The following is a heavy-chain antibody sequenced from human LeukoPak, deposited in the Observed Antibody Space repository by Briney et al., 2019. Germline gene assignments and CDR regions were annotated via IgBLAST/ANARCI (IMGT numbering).Heavy chain of an antibody. D-gene: IGHD2-2*01. V-gene: IGHV4-30-4*08. J-gene: IGHJ6*03. CDR1: GGSISSGDYY. CDR3: ARDYCSSTSCYAYYMDV. CDR2: IYYSGST. Sequence: SETLSLTCTVSGGSISSGDYYWSWIRQPPGKGLEWIGYIYYSGSTYYNPSLKSRVTISVDTSKNQFSLKLSPVTAADTAVYYCARDYCSSTSCYAYYMDVWGKGTTVTVSS.